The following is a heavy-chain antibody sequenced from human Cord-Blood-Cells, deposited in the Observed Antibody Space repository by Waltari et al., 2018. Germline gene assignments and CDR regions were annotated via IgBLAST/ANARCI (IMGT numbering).Heavy chain of an antibody. D-gene: IGHD5-12*01. CDR1: GFTGSSKY. V-gene: IGHV3-53*01. J-gene: IGHJ4*02. Sequence: EVKLVESGGGLFQPGGSLRLSCAASGFTGSSKYRCWARQAPGKGVEWVSVIYSGGSTYYADSVKGRFTISRDNSKNTLYLQMNSLRAEDTAVYYCARDLPSGGYDDYWGQGTLVTVSS. CDR2: IYSGGST. CDR3: ARDLPSGGYDDY.